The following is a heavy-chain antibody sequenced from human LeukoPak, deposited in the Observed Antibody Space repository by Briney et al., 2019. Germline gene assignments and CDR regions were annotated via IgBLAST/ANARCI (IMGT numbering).Heavy chain of an antibody. Sequence: SETLSLTCTVSGGSISSGGYYWSWIRQHPGKGLEWIGYIYYSGNTYYNPSLKSQITISVDTSKNQFSLRLSSVTAADTAVYFCAKLSGFAFDPWGQGILVTVSS. CDR1: GGSISSGGYY. J-gene: IGHJ5*02. V-gene: IGHV4-31*01. CDR3: AKLSGFAFDP. D-gene: IGHD3-16*02. CDR2: IYYSGNT.